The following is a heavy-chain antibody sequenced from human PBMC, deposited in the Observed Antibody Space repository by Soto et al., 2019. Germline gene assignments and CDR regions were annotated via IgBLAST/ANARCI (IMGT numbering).Heavy chain of an antibody. V-gene: IGHV3-74*01. J-gene: IGHJ6*02. CDR3: ARGFYLKYGLDV. Sequence: EVQLVESGGGLVQPGGSLRLSCAASEFTFNNYWMHWVRQVPGKGLEWVSRINTDGSTTNYADSVMGRFTIYRDNADNTVYLQMNSLRAEDTAVYYCARGFYLKYGLDVWGQGATVTVSS. CDR1: EFTFNNYW. CDR2: INTDGSTT. D-gene: IGHD3-16*02.